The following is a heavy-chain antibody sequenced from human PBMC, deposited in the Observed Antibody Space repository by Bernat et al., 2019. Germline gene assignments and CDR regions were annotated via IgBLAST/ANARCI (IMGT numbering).Heavy chain of an antibody. Sequence: QVQLVESGGGVVQPGRSLRLSCAASGFTFSSYAMHWVRQAPGKGLEWVAVISYDGSNKYYADSVKGRFTISRDNSKNTLYLQMNSLRAEDTAVYYCARDNAVVVRWDYYYYYGMDVWGQGTTVTVSS. V-gene: IGHV3-30-3*01. CDR1: GFTFSSYA. CDR2: ISYDGSNK. CDR3: ARDNAVVVRWDYYYYYGMDV. D-gene: IGHD2-15*01. J-gene: IGHJ6*02.